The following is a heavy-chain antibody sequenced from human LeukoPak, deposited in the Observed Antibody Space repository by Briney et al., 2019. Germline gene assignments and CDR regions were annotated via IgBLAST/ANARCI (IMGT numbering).Heavy chain of an antibody. CDR3: ARGQAVAGFFDY. CDR2: INAGNGNT. CDR1: GYTFTSYA. J-gene: IGHJ4*02. Sequence: GASVKVSCKASGYTFTSYAMHWVRQAPGQRLEWMGWINAGNGNTKYSQKFQGRVTITRDTSASTAYMELSSLRSEDTAVYYCARGQAVAGFFDYWGQGTLVTVSS. D-gene: IGHD6-19*01. V-gene: IGHV1-3*01.